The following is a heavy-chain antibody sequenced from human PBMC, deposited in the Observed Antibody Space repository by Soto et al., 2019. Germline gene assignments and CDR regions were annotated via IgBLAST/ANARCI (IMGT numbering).Heavy chain of an antibody. CDR3: AAITPGYGGNSPPDAFDI. J-gene: IGHJ3*02. CDR2: IVVGSGNT. V-gene: IGHV1-58*01. CDR1: GFTFTSSA. D-gene: IGHD4-17*01. Sequence: SVKVSCKASGFTFTSSAVQWVRQARGQRLEWIGWIVVGSGNTNYAQKFQERVTITRDMSTSTAYMELSSLRSEDAAVYYCAAITPGYGGNSPPDAFDIWGQGTMVTVSS.